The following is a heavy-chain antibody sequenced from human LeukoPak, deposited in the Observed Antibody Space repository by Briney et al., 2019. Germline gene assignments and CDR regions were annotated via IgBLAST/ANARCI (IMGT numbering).Heavy chain of an antibody. V-gene: IGHV4-4*07. D-gene: IGHD6-19*01. CDR3: ARAPNPRYSSGWYSFDY. J-gene: IGHJ4*02. CDR1: GGSISSYY. CDR2: IYTSGST. Sequence: SETLSLNCTVSGGSISSYYWSWIRPPAGKGLEGMRRIYTSGSTNYNPSLKSRVTMSVDTSKNQFSLKLSSVTAADTAVYYCARAPNPRYSSGWYSFDYWGEGALVTVSS.